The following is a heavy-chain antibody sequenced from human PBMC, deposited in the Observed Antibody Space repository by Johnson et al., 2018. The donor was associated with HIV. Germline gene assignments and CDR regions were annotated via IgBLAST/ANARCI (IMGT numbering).Heavy chain of an antibody. CDR2: ISYDGSNK. CDR1: GFTFSSYA. J-gene: IGHJ3*02. CDR3: AKDLELSPGTARAVGGSFDI. V-gene: IGHV3-30*04. Sequence: QEQLVESGGGVVQPGRSLRLSCAASGFTFSSYAMHWVRQAPGKGLEWVAVISYDGSNKYYADSVKGRFTISRDNSKNTLYLQMNSLRAEDTAVYYCAKDLELSPGTARAVGGSFDIWGQGTMVTVSS. D-gene: IGHD6-19*01.